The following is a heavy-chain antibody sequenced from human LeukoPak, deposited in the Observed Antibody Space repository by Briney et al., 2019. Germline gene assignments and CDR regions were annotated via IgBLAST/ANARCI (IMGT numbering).Heavy chain of an antibody. CDR3: AKYQRQWLPKGGFDY. J-gene: IGHJ4*02. V-gene: IGHV3-30*18. CDR2: ISYDGNNK. CDR1: GFTFSSYG. D-gene: IGHD6-19*01. Sequence: GGSPRLSCAASGFTFSSYGMHWVRQAPGKGLEWVAVISYDGNNKYYADSVKGRFTISRDNSKNTLYLQMDNLRAEDTAVYYCAKYQRQWLPKGGFDYWGQGTLVTVSS.